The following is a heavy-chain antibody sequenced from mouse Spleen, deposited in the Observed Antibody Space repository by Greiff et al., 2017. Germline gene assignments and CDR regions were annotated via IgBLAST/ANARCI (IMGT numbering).Heavy chain of an antibody. V-gene: IGHV3-2*02. CDR2: ISYSGST. CDR3: ARKAYYGNYDFDY. CDR1: GYSITSDYA. Sequence: DVQLQESGPGLVKPSQSLSLTCTVPGYSITSDYAWNWIRQFPGNKLEWMGYISYSGSTSYNPSLKSRISITRDTSKNQFFLQLNSVTTEDTATYYCARKAYYGNYDFDYWGQGTTLTVSS. D-gene: IGHD2-10*01. J-gene: IGHJ2*01.